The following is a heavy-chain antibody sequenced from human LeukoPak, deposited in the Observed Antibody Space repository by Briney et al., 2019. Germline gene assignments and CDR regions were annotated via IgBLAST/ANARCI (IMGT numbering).Heavy chain of an antibody. J-gene: IGHJ6*02. D-gene: IGHD2-15*01. V-gene: IGHV3-23*01. Sequence: PGGSLRLSCAGSGFTFGNYAMSWVCQAPGKGLEWVSTISGSGSNTYYADSVKGRFTISRDNSKNTLYLQMNSLRAEDTAEYYCAKKPAAGYCSGGSCSTYYYYNGMDVWGQGTTVTVSS. CDR1: GFTFGNYA. CDR3: AKKPAAGYCSGGSCSTYYYYNGMDV. CDR2: ISGSGSNT.